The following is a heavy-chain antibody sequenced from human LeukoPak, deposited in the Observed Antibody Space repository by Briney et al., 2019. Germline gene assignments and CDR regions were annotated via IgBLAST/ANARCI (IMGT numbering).Heavy chain of an antibody. Sequence: SETLSLTCTVSGGSISSYYWSWIRQPPGKGLEWIGYIYTSGSTDYNPSLKSRVTISVDTSKNRFSLKLSSVTAADTAVYYCAREFDYWGQGTLVTVSS. V-gene: IGHV4-4*09. CDR2: IYTSGST. J-gene: IGHJ4*02. CDR3: AREFDY. CDR1: GGSISSYY.